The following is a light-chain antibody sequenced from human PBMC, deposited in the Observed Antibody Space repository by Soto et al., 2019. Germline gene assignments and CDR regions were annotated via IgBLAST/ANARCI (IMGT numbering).Light chain of an antibody. V-gene: IGKV1-39*01. Sequence: IQMTQFPSSLSASVGDRVTITCRAGQTGIRYLNWYQQKPGRAPNLLIYAVSNLQSGVPSRFSGSGSGTEFTLTIRDLQPEDFATYACPQSYSTLFTFGPGTKVEIK. CDR2: AVS. J-gene: IGKJ3*01. CDR1: QTGIRY. CDR3: PQSYSTLFT.